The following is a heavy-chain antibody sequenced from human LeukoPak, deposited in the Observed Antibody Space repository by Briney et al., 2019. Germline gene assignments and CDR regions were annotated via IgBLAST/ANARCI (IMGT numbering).Heavy chain of an antibody. V-gene: IGHV3-30*02. Sequence: GGSLRLSCAASGFTFSSYGMHWVRQAPGKGLEWVAFIRYDGSNKYYADSVKGRFTTSRDNSKNTLYLQMNSLRAEDTAVYYCAKSRSGSANWALQIFDNWGQGTLVTVSS. CDR1: GFTFSSYG. CDR2: IRYDGSNK. CDR3: AKSRSGSANWALQIFDN. J-gene: IGHJ4*02. D-gene: IGHD1-1*01.